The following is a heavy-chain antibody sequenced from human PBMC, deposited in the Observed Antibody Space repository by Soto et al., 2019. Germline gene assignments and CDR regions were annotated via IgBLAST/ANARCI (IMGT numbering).Heavy chain of an antibody. J-gene: IGHJ1*01. Sequence: ASVKVSCKASGYTFTGYYIHWVRQAPGQGLEWMGWINPNSGDTNYAQKFQGWVTMTMDVSISTAYMALSRLRSDDTAVYYCARDYHGRGSNSYFWSGYGYWGQGNMVPVSS. V-gene: IGHV1-2*04. CDR2: INPNSGDT. CDR3: ARDYHGRGSNSYFWSGYGY. CDR1: GYTFTGYY. D-gene: IGHD3-3*01.